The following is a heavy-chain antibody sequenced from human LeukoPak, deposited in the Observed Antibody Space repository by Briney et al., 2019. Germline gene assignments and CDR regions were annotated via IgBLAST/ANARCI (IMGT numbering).Heavy chain of an antibody. D-gene: IGHD5-18*01. CDR3: AHADTAMVHVDY. J-gene: IGHJ4*02. CDR1: GFSLSTSGVG. V-gene: IGHV2-5*02. CDR2: IYWDDDK. Sequence: SGPTLVNPTQTLTLTCTFSGFSLSTSGVGVGWIRQPPGKALEWLTLIYWDDDKSYSPSLKSRLSITKDTSKTQVVLTMTNMDPVDTATYYCAHADTAMVHVDYWGQGTLVTVSS.